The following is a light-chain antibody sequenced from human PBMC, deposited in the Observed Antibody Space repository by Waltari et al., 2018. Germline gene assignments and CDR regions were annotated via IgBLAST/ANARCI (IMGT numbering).Light chain of an antibody. CDR3: QSYDNGLSGVV. CDR1: RSNIGAGYD. CDR2: SNK. J-gene: IGLJ2*01. V-gene: IGLV1-40*01. Sequence: QSVLTQPPSVSGAPGQRVTISCTGSRSNIGAGYDVQWYRHLPGSAPKLLIFSNKKRPSGVPDRYYGSRSGTSASLTITGLQAEDEADYYCQSYDNGLSGVVFGGGTRLTVL.